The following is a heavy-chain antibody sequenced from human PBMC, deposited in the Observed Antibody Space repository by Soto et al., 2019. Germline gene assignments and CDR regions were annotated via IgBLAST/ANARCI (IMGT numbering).Heavy chain of an antibody. D-gene: IGHD3-22*01. Sequence: SETLSLTCTVSGGSISSGDYYWSWIRRPPGKGLEWIGYIYYSGSTYYNPSLKSRVTISVDTSKNQFSLKLSSVTAADTAVYYCARATTYYYDSSGYYFDYCGQGTLVT. CDR3: ARATTYYYDSSGYYFDY. V-gene: IGHV4-30-4*01. CDR1: GGSISSGDYY. J-gene: IGHJ4*02. CDR2: IYYSGST.